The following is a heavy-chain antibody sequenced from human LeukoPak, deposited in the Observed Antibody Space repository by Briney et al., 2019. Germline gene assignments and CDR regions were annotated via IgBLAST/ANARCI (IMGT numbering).Heavy chain of an antibody. Sequence: QPGGSLRLSCAASGFTFSSYSMNWVRQAPGKGLEWVSYISSSSSTIYYADSVKGRFTISRDNAKNSLYLQMNSLRDEDTAVYYCARDRDPYYYDSSGYYPKLLFDYWGQGTLVTVSS. CDR3: ARDRDPYYYDSSGYYPKLLFDY. V-gene: IGHV3-48*02. CDR2: ISSSSSTI. J-gene: IGHJ4*02. CDR1: GFTFSSYS. D-gene: IGHD3-22*01.